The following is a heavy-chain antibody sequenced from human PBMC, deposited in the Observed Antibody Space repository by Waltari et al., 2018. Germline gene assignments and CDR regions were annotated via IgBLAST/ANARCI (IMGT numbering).Heavy chain of an antibody. CDR2: ISAYNGNT. J-gene: IGHJ4*02. Sequence: QVQLVQSGAEVKKPGASVKVSCKASGYTFTSYGISWVRQAPGQGLEWMGWISAYNGNTNYAQKLQGRGTMTTDTSTSTAYMELRSLRSDDTAVYYCARDQPLWFGPYEGLFDYWGQGTLVTVSS. CDR3: ARDQPLWFGPYEGLFDY. CDR1: GYTFTSYG. V-gene: IGHV1-18*01. D-gene: IGHD3-10*01.